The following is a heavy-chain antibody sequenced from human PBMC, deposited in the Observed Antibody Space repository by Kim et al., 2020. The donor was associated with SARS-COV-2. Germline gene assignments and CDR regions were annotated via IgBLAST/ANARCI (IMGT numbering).Heavy chain of an antibody. CDR2: ISYDGRNK. V-gene: IGHV3-30*04. CDR1: GFTFSSYA. Sequence: GGSLRLSCAASGFTFSSYAMHWVRQAPGKGLEWVAVISYDGRNKYYADSVKGRFTISRDNSKNTLYLQMNSLRAEDTAMYYCARVKGYCSGGSCYSEDYYGMDVWGQGTTVTVSS. J-gene: IGHJ6*02. D-gene: IGHD2-15*01. CDR3: ARVKGYCSGGSCYSEDYYGMDV.